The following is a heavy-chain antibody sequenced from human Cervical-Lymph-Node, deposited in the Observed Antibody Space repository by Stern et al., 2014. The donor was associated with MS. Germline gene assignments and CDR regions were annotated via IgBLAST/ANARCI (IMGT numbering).Heavy chain of an antibody. CDR1: GYSFTSYW. V-gene: IGHV5-51*03. CDR2: IYPGDSDT. CDR3: AISTLQSSVGLLGFDY. J-gene: IGHJ4*02. Sequence: QLVQSGAEVKKPGESLKISCKGSGYSFTSYWIAWVRQMPGKGLEWMGIIYPGDSDTTYRPSFQGQGTISADKSISTAYLQCSTLTPSDPAMYCGAISTLQSSVGLLGFDYWGQGPLVTVSS. D-gene: IGHD2/OR15-2a*01.